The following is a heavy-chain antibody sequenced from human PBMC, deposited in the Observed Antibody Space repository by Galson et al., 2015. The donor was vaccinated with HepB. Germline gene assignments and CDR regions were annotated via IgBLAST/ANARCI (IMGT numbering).Heavy chain of an antibody. Sequence: SLRLSCAASGFTFSSYGMHWVRQAPGKGLEWVAVISYDGSNKYYADSVKGRFTISRDNSKNTLYLQMNSLRAEDTAVYYCAKDQIVVPAASPFDYWGQGTLVTVSS. CDR1: GFTFSSYG. V-gene: IGHV3-30*18. D-gene: IGHD2-2*01. J-gene: IGHJ4*02. CDR2: ISYDGSNK. CDR3: AKDQIVVPAASPFDY.